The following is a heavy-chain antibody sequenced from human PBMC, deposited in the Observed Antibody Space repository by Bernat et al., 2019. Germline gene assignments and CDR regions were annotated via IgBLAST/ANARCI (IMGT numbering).Heavy chain of an antibody. CDR3: ARAPYYYGSGSFAWFDP. Sequence: EVQLVESGGGVVRPGGSLRLSCAASGFTFVDSGMSWVRQAPGKGLEWVSGINWNGGRTGYAEYVKGRCTVSRDNDKNSRYLQMNSLRAEDTALYYGARAPYYYGSGSFAWFDPWGQGTLVTVSS. J-gene: IGHJ5*02. V-gene: IGHV3-20*04. D-gene: IGHD3-10*01. CDR1: GFTFVDSG. CDR2: INWNGGRT.